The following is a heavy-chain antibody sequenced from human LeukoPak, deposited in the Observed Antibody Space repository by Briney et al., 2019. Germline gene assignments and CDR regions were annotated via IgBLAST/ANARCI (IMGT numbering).Heavy chain of an antibody. D-gene: IGHD3-10*01. Sequence: GGSLRLSCAASGFTFNSYWMSWVRQAPGKGLEWVANLNQDGSEKYYVDSVRGRFTISRDNSKNTLYLQMNSLRAEDTAVYYCAKERVRVRGVHTSPDPWGQGTLVTVSS. CDR3: AKERVRVRGVHTSPDP. CDR2: LNQDGSEK. V-gene: IGHV3-7*03. J-gene: IGHJ5*02. CDR1: GFTFNSYW.